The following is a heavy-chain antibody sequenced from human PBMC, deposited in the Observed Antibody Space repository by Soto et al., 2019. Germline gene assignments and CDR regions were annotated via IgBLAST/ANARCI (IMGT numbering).Heavy chain of an antibody. J-gene: IGHJ4*02. V-gene: IGHV3-23*01. CDR3: GKEPRGSGWSVCNF. CDR2: ISGSGDIA. D-gene: IGHD6-19*01. CDR1: GFIFRDYA. Sequence: GRSLRLSCAAPGFIFRDYAMNWVRQAPGKGLEWVSDISGSGDIARYADSVKGRFTISRDNSRNTLYLQISSLTVDDTAVYYCGKEPRGSGWSVCNFWGQGTLVTVSS.